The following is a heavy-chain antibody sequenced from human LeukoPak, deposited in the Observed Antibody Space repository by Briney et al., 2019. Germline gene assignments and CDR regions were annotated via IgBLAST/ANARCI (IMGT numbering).Heavy chain of an antibody. Sequence: PGGSLRPSCAASGFTFSSYSMSWVRQAPGKGLEWVSVIYSCGSTYYADSVKGRFTISRDNARNSLYLQMNSLRAEDTAVYYCARALYRQHIVVVNAKNYWYFDLWGRGTLVTVSS. D-gene: IGHD2-21*01. V-gene: IGHV3-66*01. CDR1: GFTFSSYS. CDR2: IYSCGST. J-gene: IGHJ2*01. CDR3: ARALYRQHIVVVNAKNYWYFDL.